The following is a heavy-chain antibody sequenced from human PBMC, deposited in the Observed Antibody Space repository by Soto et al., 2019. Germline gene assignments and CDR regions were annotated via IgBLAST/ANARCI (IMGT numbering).Heavy chain of an antibody. D-gene: IGHD6-6*01. CDR1: GFTFSTYG. V-gene: IGHV3-30*18. J-gene: IGHJ5*02. Sequence: GGSLRLSCAASGFTFSTYGMHWFRQAPGKGLEWVAVISSDGSNKYYADSVKGRFTISRDNSKNTLYLQVNSLRPEDTAVYYCAKHAVQYSSSSMPWFDPWGQGTLVTVSS. CDR3: AKHAVQYSSSSMPWFDP. CDR2: ISSDGSNK.